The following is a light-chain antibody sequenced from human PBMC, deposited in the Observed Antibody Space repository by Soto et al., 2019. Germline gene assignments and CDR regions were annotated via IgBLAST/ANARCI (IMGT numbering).Light chain of an antibody. CDR3: LQDYISPLT. V-gene: IGKV1-6*01. CDR2: AAS. J-gene: IGKJ1*01. CDR1: QGIRKH. Sequence: AIQMTQSPSSLSASVGDRVTITCRASQGIRKHLGWYQQKPGKAPTLLIVAASSLQSGVPSTFSGSGAGLDFPLTISRVQPEDVATYYCLQDYISPLTFGQGTKVEIK.